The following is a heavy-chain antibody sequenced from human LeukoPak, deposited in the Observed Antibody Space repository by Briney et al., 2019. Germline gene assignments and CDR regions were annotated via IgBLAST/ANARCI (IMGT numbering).Heavy chain of an antibody. Sequence: PGGSLRLSCAASGFTFSSYSMNCVRQAPGKGLEWVSSISTSSSSMYYADSVKGRFTISRDNAKNSLYLQMNSLRAEDTAVYFCARDQSSPYVSWGQGTLVTVSS. V-gene: IGHV3-21*01. J-gene: IGHJ4*02. CDR2: ISTSSSSM. CDR1: GFTFSSYS. CDR3: ARDQSSPYVS. D-gene: IGHD3-16*01.